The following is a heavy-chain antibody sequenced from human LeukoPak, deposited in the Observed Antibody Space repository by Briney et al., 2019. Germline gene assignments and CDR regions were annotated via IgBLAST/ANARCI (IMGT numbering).Heavy chain of an antibody. CDR1: GFTFSSYG. D-gene: IGHD4-17*01. J-gene: IGHJ3*02. V-gene: IGHV3-30*18. CDR2: ISYDGSNK. CDR3: AKGQTDDYGDYVAFDI. Sequence: PGRSLRLSCAASGFTFSSYGMHWVRQAPGKGLEWVAVISYDGSNKYYADSVKGRFTISRDNSKNTLYLQMNSLRAEDTAVYYCAKGQTDDYGDYVAFDIWGQGTMVTVSS.